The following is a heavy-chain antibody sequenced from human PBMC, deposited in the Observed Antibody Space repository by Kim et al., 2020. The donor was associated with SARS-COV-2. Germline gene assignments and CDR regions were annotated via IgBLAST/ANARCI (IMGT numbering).Heavy chain of an antibody. D-gene: IGHD2-15*01. CDR3: ARRSCSGSACYQDY. Sequence: SPSLESRVIISRDTSNNQFSLRLTSVTAADPAVYYCARRSCSGSACYQDYWGQGTLVTVSS. J-gene: IGHJ4*02. V-gene: IGHV4-59*08.